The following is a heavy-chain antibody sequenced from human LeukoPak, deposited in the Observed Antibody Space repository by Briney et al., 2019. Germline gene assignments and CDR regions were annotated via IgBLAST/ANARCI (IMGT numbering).Heavy chain of an antibody. V-gene: IGHV3-53*01. CDR3: ARGRSRSRLDY. J-gene: IGHJ4*02. D-gene: IGHD5-24*01. Sequence: GGSLRLSCAASGFTVSSNCMSWVRQAPGKGLEWVSVIYSGGSTYYADSVRGRFTISRDNSKNTLHLQMNSLRAEDTAVYHCARGRSRSRLDYWGQGTLVTVSS. CDR1: GFTVSSNC. CDR2: IYSGGST.